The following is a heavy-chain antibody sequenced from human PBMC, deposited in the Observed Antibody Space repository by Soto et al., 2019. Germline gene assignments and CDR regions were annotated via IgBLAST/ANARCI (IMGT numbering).Heavy chain of an antibody. CDR2: ILYSGNT. CDR3: ARHSWFGELSFGS. CDR1: GGSISSGDHY. V-gene: IGHV4-30-4*01. Sequence: SETLSLTCTVSGGSISSGDHYWTWIRQPPGKGLEWIGHILYSGNTHYNPSLNSRLTISVDTSKNQFSLKLSSVTAADTALYYCARHSWFGELSFGSWGQGTLVTVSS. D-gene: IGHD3-10*01. J-gene: IGHJ4*02.